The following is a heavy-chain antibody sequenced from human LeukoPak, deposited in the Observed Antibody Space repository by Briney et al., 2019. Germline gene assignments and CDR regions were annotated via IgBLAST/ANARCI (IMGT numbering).Heavy chain of an antibody. J-gene: IGHJ4*02. V-gene: IGHV4-59*01. Sequence: SETLSLTCTVSGGSISTYYWSWMRQPPGRGLEWIGYIYYSGSTNHNPSLKRRVTISVDTSKNQFSLKLSSVPAADTAVYYCARMGRGNTFDYWGQGILVTVSS. D-gene: IGHD5-18*01. CDR2: IYYSGST. CDR1: GGSISTYY. CDR3: ARMGRGNTFDY.